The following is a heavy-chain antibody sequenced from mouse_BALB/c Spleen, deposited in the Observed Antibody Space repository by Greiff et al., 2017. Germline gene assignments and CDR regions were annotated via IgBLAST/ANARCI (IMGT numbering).Heavy chain of an antibody. D-gene: IGHD1-1*01. CDR2: IDPYNGGT. CDR1: GYAFTSYN. Sequence: VQLKESGPELVKPGASVKVSCKASGYAFTSYNMYWVKQSHGKSLEWIGYIDPYNGGTSYNQKFKGKATLTVDKSSSTAYMHLNSLTSEDSAVYYCARQYYCGSSYYFDYWGQGTTLTVSS. CDR3: ARQYYCGSSYYFDY. V-gene: IGHV1S135*01. J-gene: IGHJ2*01.